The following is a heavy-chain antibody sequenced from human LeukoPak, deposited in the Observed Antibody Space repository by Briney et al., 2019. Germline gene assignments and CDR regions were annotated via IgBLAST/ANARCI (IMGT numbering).Heavy chain of an antibody. CDR2: MNPNSGNT. V-gene: IGHV1-8*01. Sequence: ASVKVSCKASGYTFTSYDINWVRQATGQGLEWMGWMNPNSGNTGYAQKFQGRVTMTRNTSISTAYMELSSLRSEDTAVYYCARGVLSGWFGENDAFDIWGQGTMVTVSS. CDR3: ARGVLSGWFGENDAFDI. D-gene: IGHD3-10*01. J-gene: IGHJ3*02. CDR1: GYTFTSYD.